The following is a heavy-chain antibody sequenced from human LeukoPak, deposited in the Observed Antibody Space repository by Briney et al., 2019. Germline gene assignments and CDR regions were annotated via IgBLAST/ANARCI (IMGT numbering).Heavy chain of an antibody. CDR2: IYYSGST. J-gene: IGHJ4*02. CDR3: AAGYVGDPSNY. V-gene: IGHV4-59*01. CDR1: GGSISSYY. Sequence: SETLSLTCTVSGGSISSYYWSWIRQPPGKGLEWIGYIYYSGSTNYNPSLKSRVTISVDTSKNQFSLKLSSVTAADTAVYYCAAGYVGDPSNYWGQGTLVTVSS. D-gene: IGHD4-17*01.